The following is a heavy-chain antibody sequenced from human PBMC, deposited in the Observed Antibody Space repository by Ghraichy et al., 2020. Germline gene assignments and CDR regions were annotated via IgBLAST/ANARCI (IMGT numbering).Heavy chain of an antibody. D-gene: IGHD1-26*01. CDR3: ARRLVGATRPYYYYGMDV. Sequence: SETLSLTCTVSGGSISSSSYYWGWIRQPPGKGLEWIGSIYYSKSTYYNPSLKSRVTISVDTSKNQFSLKLSSVTAADTAVYYCARRLVGATRPYYYYGMDVWGQGTTVTVSS. J-gene: IGHJ6*02. CDR2: IYYSKST. V-gene: IGHV4-39*01. CDR1: GGSISSSSYY.